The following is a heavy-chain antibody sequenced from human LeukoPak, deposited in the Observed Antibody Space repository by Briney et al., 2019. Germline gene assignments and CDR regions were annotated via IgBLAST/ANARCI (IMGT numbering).Heavy chain of an antibody. J-gene: IGHJ3*02. CDR2: IYYSGST. Sequence: SETLSLTWTVSGGSVSSVSYYWSWIRQPPGKGLEWIGYIYYSGSTNYNPSLKSRVTISVDTSKNQFSLKLSSVTAADTAVYYCARAPLSGYSKRGAFDIWGQGTMVTVSS. CDR1: GGSVSSVSYY. CDR3: ARAPLSGYSKRGAFDI. V-gene: IGHV4-61*01. D-gene: IGHD5-12*01.